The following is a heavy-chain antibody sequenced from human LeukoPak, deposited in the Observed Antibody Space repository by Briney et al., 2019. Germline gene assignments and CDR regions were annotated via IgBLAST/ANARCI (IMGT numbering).Heavy chain of an antibody. CDR3: ARGRAVWSGYPSFDY. Sequence: SETLSLTCAVYGGSFSGYYLSWIRQPPGKGLEWIGEINHSGSTNYNPSLKSRVTISVDTSKNQFSLKLSSVTAADTAVYYCARGRAVWSGYPSFDYWGQGTLVTVSS. D-gene: IGHD3-3*01. CDR1: GGSFSGYY. CDR2: INHSGST. V-gene: IGHV4-34*01. J-gene: IGHJ4*02.